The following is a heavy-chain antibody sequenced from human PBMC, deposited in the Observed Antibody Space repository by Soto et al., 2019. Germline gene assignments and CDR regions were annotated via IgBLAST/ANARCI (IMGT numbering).Heavy chain of an antibody. V-gene: IGHV4-30-4*01. CDR3: ARESGYYDSSGYNNWFDP. D-gene: IGHD3-22*01. CDR2: IYYSGST. CDR1: GGSISSGDYY. Sequence: PSETLSLTCTVSGGSISSGDYYWSWIRQPPXKGLEWIGYIYYSGSTYYNPSLKSRVTISVDTSKNQFSLKLSSVTAADTAVYYCARESGYYDSSGYNNWFDPWGQGSLVTVSS. J-gene: IGHJ5*02.